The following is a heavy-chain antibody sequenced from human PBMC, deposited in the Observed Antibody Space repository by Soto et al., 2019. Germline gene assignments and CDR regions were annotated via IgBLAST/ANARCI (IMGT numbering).Heavy chain of an antibody. Sequence: QVQLVQSGAEVKKPGASVKVSCKASGYTFTSYAMHWVRQAPGQRLEWMGWINAGNGNTKYSQKFQGRVTITRDTSASTAYMELSSLRSVDTAVYYCARDMEFGLSDYWGQGTLVTVSS. CDR3: ARDMEFGLSDY. CDR1: GYTFTSYA. V-gene: IGHV1-3*01. J-gene: IGHJ4*02. CDR2: INAGNGNT. D-gene: IGHD3-10*01.